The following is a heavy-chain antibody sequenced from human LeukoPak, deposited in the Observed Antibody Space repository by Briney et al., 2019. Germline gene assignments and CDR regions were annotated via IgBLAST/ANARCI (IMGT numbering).Heavy chain of an antibody. Sequence: LGEALKISFKGSGYSFTTYWIAWGRQIPGKGLEGRGINYPGESGTRFSPFCQGQVTISSDKPNSTAYRQCSRLECWGTAMYYCERPGMEGATTDAFDIWGQGTMVTVSS. D-gene: IGHD1-26*01. CDR3: ERPGMEGATTDAFDI. V-gene: IGHV5-51*01. J-gene: IGHJ3*02. CDR2: NYPGESGT. CDR1: GYSFTTYW.